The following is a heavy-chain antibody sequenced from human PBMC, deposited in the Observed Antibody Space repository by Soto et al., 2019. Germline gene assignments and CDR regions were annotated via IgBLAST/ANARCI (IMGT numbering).Heavy chain of an antibody. D-gene: IGHD3-22*01. CDR1: GGSISRGGYY. J-gene: IGHJ3*02. CDR3: ARAPPLVVINAGAFDI. V-gene: IGHV4-31*03. CDR2: IYYSGST. Sequence: SETLSLTCTVSGGSISRGGYYWSWIRQHPGKGLEWIGYIYYSGSTYYNPSLKSRVTISVDTSKNQFSLKLSSVTAADTAVYYCARAPPLVVINAGAFDIWGQVTMVTVSS.